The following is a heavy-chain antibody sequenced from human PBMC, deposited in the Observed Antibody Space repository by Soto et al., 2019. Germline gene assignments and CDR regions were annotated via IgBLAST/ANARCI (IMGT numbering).Heavy chain of an antibody. Sequence: EVQLLESGGGLVQPGGSLRLSCAASGFTFSSYAMSWVRQAPGKGLEWVSAISGSGGSTYYADSVKGRFTISRDNPKNPLYLQMNSLRAEDKAVYYCAKDRGRSYYSYGMDVWRQGSTVTVSS. J-gene: IGHJ6*02. CDR3: AKDRGRSYYSYGMDV. V-gene: IGHV3-23*01. D-gene: IGHD1-26*01. CDR1: GFTFSSYA. CDR2: ISGSGGST.